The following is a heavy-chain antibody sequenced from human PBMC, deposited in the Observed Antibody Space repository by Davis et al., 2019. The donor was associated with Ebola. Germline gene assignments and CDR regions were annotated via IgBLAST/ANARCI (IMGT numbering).Heavy chain of an antibody. D-gene: IGHD2-15*01. CDR2: IHPGGSET. CDR3: ARTHRSHYIRNWFDP. Sequence: GGSLRLSCEGSGYTFTNYRIGWVRQLPGQGLEWMGIIHPGGSETRYSPSFQGQVTISADKSINTAYLQWSSLKASDTAMYYCARTHRSHYIRNWFDPWGQGTLVTVSS. J-gene: IGHJ5*02. CDR1: GYTFTNYR. V-gene: IGHV5-51*01.